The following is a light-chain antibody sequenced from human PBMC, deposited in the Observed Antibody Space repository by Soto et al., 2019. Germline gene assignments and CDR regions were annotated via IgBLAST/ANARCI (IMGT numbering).Light chain of an antibody. CDR2: EVR. CDR3: CSYAGGGTLL. J-gene: IGLJ2*01. V-gene: IGLV2-23*02. Sequence: QSALTQPASVSGSPGQSITISCTGTSSDVGTYNLVSWFQQHPGKAPKLIIYEVRKRPSGVSNRFSGSKSGNTVSLTISGLQAEDEANYYCCSYAGGGTLLFGGGTKVTVL. CDR1: SSDVGTYNL.